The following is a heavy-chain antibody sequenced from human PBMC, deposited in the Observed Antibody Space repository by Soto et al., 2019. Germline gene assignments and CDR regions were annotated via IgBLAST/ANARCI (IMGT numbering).Heavy chain of an antibody. Sequence: ASVKVSCKASGHAFSHYPMYWVRQAPGQRLEWMGGINDGNGNTKYSQKFQVRVTITRDTSASTAYMELTSLTSEDTAVYYCATPYYFDSSGSLGFWGQGTLVTVSS. CDR3: ATPYYFDSSGSLGF. D-gene: IGHD3-22*01. J-gene: IGHJ4*02. V-gene: IGHV1-3*01. CDR1: GHAFSHYP. CDR2: INDGNGNT.